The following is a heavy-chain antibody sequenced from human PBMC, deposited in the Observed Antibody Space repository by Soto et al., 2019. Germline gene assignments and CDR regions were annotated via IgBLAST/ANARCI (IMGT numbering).Heavy chain of an antibody. Sequence: QVQLVESGGGVVQPGRSLRLSCAASGFTFTSYSMHWVRQARGKGMEWVAVVLSDGINKYYADSVKGRFTLSRDNSKHTLYLKMNSLRAKDRAVYYCAIDDNVLTGHSPTLVEWGQGTLDTVSP. V-gene: IGHV3-30-3*01. J-gene: IGHJ1*01. CDR1: GFTFTSYS. CDR3: AIDDNVLTGHSPTLVE. D-gene: IGHD3-9*01. CDR2: VLSDGINK.